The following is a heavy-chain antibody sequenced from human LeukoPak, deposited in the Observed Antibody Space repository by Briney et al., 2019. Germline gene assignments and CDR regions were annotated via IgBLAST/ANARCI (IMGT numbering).Heavy chain of an antibody. V-gene: IGHV3-21*01. CDR2: ISSSSSYI. D-gene: IGHD3-16*01. J-gene: IGHJ4*02. Sequence: PGGSLRLSCAASGFTFSSYSMNWVRQAPGKGLEWVSSISSSSSYIYYADSVKGRFTISRDNAKNSLYLQMNSLRAEDTAVYYCAREVPFGGSGGYYFDYWGQGTLVTVSS. CDR3: AREVPFGGSGGYYFDY. CDR1: GFTFSSYS.